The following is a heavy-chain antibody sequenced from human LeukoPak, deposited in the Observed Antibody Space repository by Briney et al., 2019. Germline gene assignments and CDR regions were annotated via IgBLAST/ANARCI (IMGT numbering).Heavy chain of an antibody. CDR3: AKRTSGWLYYFDY. D-gene: IGHD6-19*01. Sequence: GGSLRLSCAASGFTFSSYGMSWVRQAPGKGLEWVSAISGSGGSTYYADSVKGRFTISRDNSKNTLYLQMNSLRAEDTAVYYCAKRTSGWLYYFDYWGQGTLVTVSS. V-gene: IGHV3-23*01. J-gene: IGHJ4*02. CDR2: ISGSGGST. CDR1: GFTFSSYG.